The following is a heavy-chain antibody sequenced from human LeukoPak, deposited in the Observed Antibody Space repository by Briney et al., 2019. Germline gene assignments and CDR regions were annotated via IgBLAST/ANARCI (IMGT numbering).Heavy chain of an antibody. J-gene: IGHJ4*02. CDR2: IIPIFGTA. CDR3: ARGPQGYYFDY. V-gene: IGHV1-69*05. CDR1: GGTFSSYA. Sequence: ASVKVSRKASGGTFSSYAISWVRQAPGQGLEWMGGIIPIFGTANYAQKFQGRVTITTDESTSTAYMELSSLRSEDTAVYYCARGPQGYYFDYWGQGTLVTVSS.